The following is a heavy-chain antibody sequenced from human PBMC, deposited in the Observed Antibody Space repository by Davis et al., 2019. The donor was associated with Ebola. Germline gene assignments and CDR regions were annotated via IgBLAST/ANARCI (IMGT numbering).Heavy chain of an antibody. CDR3: ARELRGYCSSTSCYEGYGMDV. CDR1: GGSFSGYY. V-gene: IGHV4-34*01. D-gene: IGHD2-2*01. J-gene: IGHJ6*02. CDR2: INHSGST. Sequence: MPSETLSLTCAVYGGSFSGYYWSWIRQPPGKGLEWIGEINHSGSTNYNPSLKSRVTISVDTSKNQFSLKLSSVTAADTAVYYCARELRGYCSSTSCYEGYGMDVWGQGTTVTVSS.